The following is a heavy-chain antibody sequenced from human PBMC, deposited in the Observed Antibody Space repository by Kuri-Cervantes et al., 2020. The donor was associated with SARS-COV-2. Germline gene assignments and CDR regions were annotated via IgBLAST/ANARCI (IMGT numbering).Heavy chain of an antibody. CDR2: INAGNGNT. D-gene: IGHD4/OR15-4a*01. CDR3: ARGLMVAAGYYFDY. J-gene: IGHJ4*02. CDR1: GYTFTSYA. V-gene: IGHV1-3*01. Sequence: ASVKVSCKASGYTFTSYAMHWVRQAPGQRLEWMGWINAGNGNTKYSQKFQGRVTITRDTSASTAYMELSSLRSEDTAVYYCARGLMVAAGYYFDYWGQGTLVTVSS.